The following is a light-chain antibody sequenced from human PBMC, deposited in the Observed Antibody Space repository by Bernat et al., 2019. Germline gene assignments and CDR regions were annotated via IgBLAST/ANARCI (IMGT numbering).Light chain of an antibody. V-gene: IGKV2D-29*02. CDR2: DVS. CDR1: QSLLNSNGKTF. Sequence: DIVMTQTPLSLSVTPGQPASMSYKSSQSLLNSNGKTFLYWYLQKPGQSPQVLIHDVSNRFSGVPDRFSGSGSGTDFTLKISRVEADDVGVYYCMQSIELPVTFGQGTRLEIK. CDR3: MQSIELPVT. J-gene: IGKJ5*01.